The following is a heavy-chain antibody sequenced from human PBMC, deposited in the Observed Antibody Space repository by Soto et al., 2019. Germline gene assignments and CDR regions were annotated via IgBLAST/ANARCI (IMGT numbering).Heavy chain of an antibody. CDR1: GGTIRSPDW. CDR2: IFQSGST. V-gene: IGHV4-4*02. CDR3: ARGRGRYSSGWSWFDP. D-gene: IGHD6-19*01. J-gene: IGHJ5*02. Sequence: SETLSLTCGVSGGTIRSPDWWTWVRQPPGKGLEWIGEIFQSGSTNYTPSLESRVTISVDKSKNQFSLTLTSVTAADTAVYFCARGRGRYSSGWSWFDPWGQGTLVTVSS.